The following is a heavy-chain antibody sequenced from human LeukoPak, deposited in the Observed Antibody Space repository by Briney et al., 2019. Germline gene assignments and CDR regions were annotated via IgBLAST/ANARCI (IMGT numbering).Heavy chain of an antibody. V-gene: IGHV3-33*06. D-gene: IGHD6-19*01. CDR3: AKDHEQWLGQDYFDY. CDR2: IWYDGSNK. J-gene: IGHJ4*02. Sequence: GGSLRLSCAAFGFTFSSYGMHWVRQAPGKGLEWVAVIWYDGSNKYYADSVKGRFTISRDNSKNTLYLQMNSLRAEDTTVYYCAKDHEQWLGQDYFDYWGQGTLVTVSS. CDR1: GFTFSSYG.